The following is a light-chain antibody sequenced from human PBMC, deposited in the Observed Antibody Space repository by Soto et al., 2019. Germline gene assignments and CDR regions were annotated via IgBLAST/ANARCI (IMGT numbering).Light chain of an antibody. CDR1: QSVSSN. Sequence: EIVMTQPQATLSVSPGERSTLSCRASQSVSSNLAWYQQKPGQAPRLLIYGASTRATGIPARFSGSGSGTEFTLTISSLQSEEYAVYYCHQYNNWPPWTFGQGTKVDIK. CDR3: HQYNNWPPWT. V-gene: IGKV3-15*01. J-gene: IGKJ1*01. CDR2: GAS.